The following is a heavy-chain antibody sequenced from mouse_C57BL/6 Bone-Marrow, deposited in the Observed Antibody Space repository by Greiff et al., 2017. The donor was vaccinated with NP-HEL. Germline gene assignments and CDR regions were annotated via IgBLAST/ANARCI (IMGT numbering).Heavy chain of an antibody. J-gene: IGHJ1*03. CDR1: GYTFTSYW. D-gene: IGHD1-1*01. Sequence: QVQLQQPGAELVKPGASVKMSCKASGYTFTSYWITWVKQRPGQGLEWIGDIYPGSGSTNYNEKFKSKATLTVDTSSSTAYMQLSSLTYEDSAVYYCARAGVGSSHWYFDVWGTGTTVTVSS. V-gene: IGHV1-55*01. CDR3: ARAGVGSSHWYFDV. CDR2: IYPGSGST.